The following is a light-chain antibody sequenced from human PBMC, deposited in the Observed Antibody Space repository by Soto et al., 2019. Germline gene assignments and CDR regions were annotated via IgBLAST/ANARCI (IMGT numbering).Light chain of an antibody. CDR1: TSDVGNYNY. CDR2: EVS. Sequence: QSVLTQPASVSGSPGQSITISCTGTTSDVGNYNYVSWYQQHPGKAPKLMIYEVSNRPSGVSNRFSGSKSGNTASLTISGLQAEDEADYYCSSYTSISIYVFGTGTKVTVL. V-gene: IGLV2-14*01. CDR3: SSYTSISIYV. J-gene: IGLJ1*01.